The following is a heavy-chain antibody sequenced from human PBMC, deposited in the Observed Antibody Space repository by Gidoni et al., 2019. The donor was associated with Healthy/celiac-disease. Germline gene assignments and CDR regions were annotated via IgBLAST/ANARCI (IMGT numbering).Heavy chain of an antibody. J-gene: IGHJ5*02. CDR3: ARDHGGVVVVVAATNNWFDP. Sequence: QVQLVQSGAEVKKPGASVKVSCKDSGYTFTSYGISWVRQAPGQGLEWMGWISAYNGNTNYAQKLQGRVTMTTDTSTSTAYMELRSLRSDDTAVYYCARDHGGVVVVVAATNNWFDPWGQGTLVTVSS. CDR1: GYTFTSYG. V-gene: IGHV1-18*01. D-gene: IGHD2-15*01. CDR2: ISAYNGNT.